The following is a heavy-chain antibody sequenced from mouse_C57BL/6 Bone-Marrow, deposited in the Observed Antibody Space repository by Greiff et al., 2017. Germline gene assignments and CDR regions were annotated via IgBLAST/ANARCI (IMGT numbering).Heavy chain of an antibody. CDR3: ARGGSLYQAWFAY. D-gene: IGHD3-2*02. Sequence: QVQLQQSGAELARPGASVKLSCKASGYTFTSYGISWVKQRTGQGLEWIGEIYPRSGNTYYNEKFKGKATLTADKSSSTAYMELRSLTSEDSAVYFCARGGSLYQAWFAYWGQGTLVTVSA. CDR2: IYPRSGNT. CDR1: GYTFTSYG. V-gene: IGHV1-81*01. J-gene: IGHJ3*01.